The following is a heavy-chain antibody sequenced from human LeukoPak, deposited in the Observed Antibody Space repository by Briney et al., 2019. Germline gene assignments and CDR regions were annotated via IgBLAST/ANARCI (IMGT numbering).Heavy chain of an antibody. D-gene: IGHD6-19*01. Sequence: SETLSLTCTVSGYFISSGHYWGWIRQPPGKGLEWIGSIYHSGTTYYNPSLKSRVTISRDTSKNHFSLKLSSVSAADTAVYYCARVWQWLGHIDYWGQGTLVTVSS. CDR2: IYHSGTT. CDR3: ARVWQWLGHIDY. CDR1: GYFISSGHY. V-gene: IGHV4-38-2*02. J-gene: IGHJ4*02.